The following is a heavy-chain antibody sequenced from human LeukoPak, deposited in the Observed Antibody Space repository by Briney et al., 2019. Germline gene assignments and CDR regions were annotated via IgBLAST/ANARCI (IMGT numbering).Heavy chain of an antibody. J-gene: IGHJ5*02. V-gene: IGHV1-46*01. CDR3: ARADYGGNVRVFNWFDP. D-gene: IGHD4-23*01. CDR1: GYTFTSYY. Sequence: GASVKVSCKASGYTFTSYYMHWVRQAPGQGLEWMGIINPSGGSTSYAQKFQGRVTMTRDMSTSTVYMELSSLRSEDTAVYYCARADYGGNVRVFNWFDPWGQGTLVTVSS. CDR2: INPSGGST.